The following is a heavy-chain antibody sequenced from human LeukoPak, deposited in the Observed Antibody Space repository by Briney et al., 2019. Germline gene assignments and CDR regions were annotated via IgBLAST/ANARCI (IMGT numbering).Heavy chain of an antibody. CDR3: ARPNGLDAFDI. CDR2: ISWNSGSI. Sequence: PGGSLRLSCAASGFTFDDYAMHWVRQAPGKGLEWVSGISWNSGSIGYADSVKGRFTISRDNAKNSLYLQMNSLRAEDTALYYCARPNGLDAFDIWGQGTMVTVSS. J-gene: IGHJ3*02. D-gene: IGHD3/OR15-3a*01. CDR1: GFTFDDYA. V-gene: IGHV3-9*01.